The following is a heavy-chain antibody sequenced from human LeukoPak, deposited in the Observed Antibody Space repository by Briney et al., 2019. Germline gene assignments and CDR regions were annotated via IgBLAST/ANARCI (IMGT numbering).Heavy chain of an antibody. CDR3: ARASWYSSGWYHGNFDY. CDR1: GGSISSGDYY. V-gene: IGHV4-30-4*08. Sequence: SETLSLTCTVSGGSISSGDYYWSWIRQPPGKGLEWIGYTYYSGSTYYNPSLKSRVTISVDTSKNQFSLKLSSVTAADTAVYYCARASWYSSGWYHGNFDYWGQGTLVTVSS. D-gene: IGHD6-19*01. CDR2: TYYSGST. J-gene: IGHJ4*02.